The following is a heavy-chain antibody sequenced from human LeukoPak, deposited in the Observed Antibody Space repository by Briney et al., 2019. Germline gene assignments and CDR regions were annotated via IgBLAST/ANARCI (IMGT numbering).Heavy chain of an antibody. V-gene: IGHV3-23*01. CDR2: ISGSGGST. D-gene: IGHD6-13*01. CDR1: GFTFSSYA. CDR3: AKAAAGTTDPYYYYYGMDV. J-gene: IGHJ6*02. Sequence: GGSLRLSCAASGFTFSSYAMSWVRQAPGKGLEWVSAISGSGGSTYYADSVKGRFTISRDNSKNTLYLQMNSLRAEGTAVYYCAKAAAGTTDPYYYYYGMDVWGQGTTVTVSS.